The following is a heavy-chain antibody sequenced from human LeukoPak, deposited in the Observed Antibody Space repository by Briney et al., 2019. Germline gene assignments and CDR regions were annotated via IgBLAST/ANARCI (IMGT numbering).Heavy chain of an antibody. CDR3: ARAPYYYDSSGSPKGGPSFDY. V-gene: IGHV4-34*01. Sequence: SETLSLTCAVYGGSFSGYYWSWIRQPPGKGLEWIGEINHSGSTNYNPSLKSRVTISVDTSKNQFSLKLSSVTAADTAVYYCARAPYYYDSSGSPKGGPSFDYWGQGTLVTVSS. CDR1: GGSFSGYY. D-gene: IGHD3-22*01. J-gene: IGHJ4*02. CDR2: INHSGST.